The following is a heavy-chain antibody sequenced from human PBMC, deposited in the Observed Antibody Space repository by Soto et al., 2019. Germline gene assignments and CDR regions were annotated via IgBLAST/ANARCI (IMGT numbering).Heavy chain of an antibody. J-gene: IGHJ6*02. CDR1: GFDASVNY. Sequence: EVQLVESGGTLVQPGGSLRFSCAASGFDASVNYMTWVRQAPGKGLEWVSAINSGGSTFYADSVKGRFTISRDNSKNTLYLQMNSLRVEDTAMYYCVRENYYYGMDVWGQGTAVTVSS. V-gene: IGHV3-66*01. CDR3: VRENYYYGMDV. CDR2: INSGGST.